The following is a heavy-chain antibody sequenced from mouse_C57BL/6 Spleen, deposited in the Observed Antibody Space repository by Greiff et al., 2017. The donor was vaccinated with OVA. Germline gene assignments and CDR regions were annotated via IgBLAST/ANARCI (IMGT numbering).Heavy chain of an antibody. CDR2: IYPGSGNT. V-gene: IGHV1-66*01. D-gene: IGHD1-1*01. Sequence: VKLMESGPELVKPGASVKISCKASGYSFTSYYIHWVKQRPGQGLEWIGWIYPGSGNTKYNEKFKGKATLTADTSSSTAYMQLSSLTSEDSAVYYCARFTGGLFDYWGQGTTLTVSS. CDR3: ARFTGGLFDY. J-gene: IGHJ2*01. CDR1: GYSFTSYY.